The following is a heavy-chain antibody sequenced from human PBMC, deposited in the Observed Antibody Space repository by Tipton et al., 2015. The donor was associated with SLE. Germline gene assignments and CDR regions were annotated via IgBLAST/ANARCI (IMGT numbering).Heavy chain of an antibody. V-gene: IGHV4-39*07. Sequence: TLSLTCSVSGGFIGSSSYYWGGIRQPPGKGLVWIGSVSYLGSTSYNATLESRVTISIDTSKKHFSLKLSSVTAADTAVYYCAASPLTVWGQGTLVTVSS. J-gene: IGHJ4*02. CDR2: VSYLGST. CDR3: AASPLTV. CDR1: GGFIGSSSYY.